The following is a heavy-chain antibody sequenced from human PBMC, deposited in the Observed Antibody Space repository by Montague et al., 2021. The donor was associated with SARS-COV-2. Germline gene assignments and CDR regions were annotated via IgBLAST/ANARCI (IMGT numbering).Heavy chain of an antibody. CDR1: SGSISPSDTHY. J-gene: IGHJ4*02. D-gene: IGHD2-21*01. Sequence: SETLSLTCVVSSGSISPSDTHYWGWIRQPPGKGLEWIGSVNYGGSNYYHPSLKSRVTMSVDTSKSQFSLKLNSVTAADTAVYYCARHPTAYADFFDYWGQGTLVTVSS. V-gene: IGHV4-39*01. CDR3: ARHPTAYADFFDY. CDR2: VNYGGSN.